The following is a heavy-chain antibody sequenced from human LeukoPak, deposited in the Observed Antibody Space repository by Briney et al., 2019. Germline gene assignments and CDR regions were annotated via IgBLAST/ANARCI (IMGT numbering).Heavy chain of an antibody. Sequence: GGSLRLSCAASGFTFSSYSMNWVRQAPGKGLEWVSSISSRSSYIDYADSLKGRFTISRDNAKNSLYLQMNSLRAEDTAAYYCARGKEPVAGSLSHFDYWGQGTLVTVSS. J-gene: IGHJ4*02. CDR1: GFTFSSYS. D-gene: IGHD6-19*01. V-gene: IGHV3-21*01. CDR2: ISSRSSYI. CDR3: ARGKEPVAGSLSHFDY.